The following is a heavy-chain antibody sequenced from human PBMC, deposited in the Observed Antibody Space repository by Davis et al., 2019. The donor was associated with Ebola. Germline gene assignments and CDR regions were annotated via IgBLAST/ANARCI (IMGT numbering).Heavy chain of an antibody. CDR2: ISYDGSNK. J-gene: IGHJ4*02. D-gene: IGHD3-10*02. V-gene: IGHV3-30-3*01. CDR3: ARDMSGHYTFDY. Sequence: PGGSLRLSCAASGFTFSSYAMHWVRQAPGKGLEWVAVISYDGSNKYYADSVKGRFTISRDNSRNKLYLQMNSLRVEDTAVYYCARDMSGHYTFDYWGQGTLVTVSS. CDR1: GFTFSSYA.